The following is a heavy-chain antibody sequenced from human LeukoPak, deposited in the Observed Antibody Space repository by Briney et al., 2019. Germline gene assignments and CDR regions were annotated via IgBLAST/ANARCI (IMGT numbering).Heavy chain of an antibody. CDR2: IYYSGST. J-gene: IGHJ4*02. Sequence: SETLSLTCTVSGGSISSYYWSWIRQPPGKGLEWIGYIYYSGSTNYNPSLKSRVTMSVDTSKNQFSLKLSSVTAADTAVYYCARGLTGVDYWGQGTLVTVSS. CDR1: GGSISSYY. D-gene: IGHD7-27*01. CDR3: ARGLTGVDY. V-gene: IGHV4-59*01.